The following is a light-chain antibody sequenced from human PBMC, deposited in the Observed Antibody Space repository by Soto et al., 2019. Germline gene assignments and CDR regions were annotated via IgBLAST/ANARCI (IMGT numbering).Light chain of an antibody. Sequence: EIVLTQSPGTLSLSPGERATLSCRASQSVSSSYLAWYQQRPGQAPRLLIYGASNRATGIPDRFSGSGSGTDFTLTISRLEPEGFAVYFCQQYGNSPLTFGGGTKVEIK. CDR1: QSVSSSY. V-gene: IGKV3-20*01. CDR2: GAS. J-gene: IGKJ4*01. CDR3: QQYGNSPLT.